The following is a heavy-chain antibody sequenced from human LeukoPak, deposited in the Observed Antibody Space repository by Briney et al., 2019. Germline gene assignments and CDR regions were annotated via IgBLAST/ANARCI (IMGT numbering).Heavy chain of an antibody. CDR2: IIPIFGTA. CDR3: ARRRGYSYGSLDY. CDR1: GGTFSSYA. V-gene: IGHV1-69*01. D-gene: IGHD5-18*01. J-gene: IGHJ4*02. Sequence: GASVKVSCKASGGTFSSYAISWVRQAPGQGLEWMGGIIPIFGTANYAQKFQGRVTIPADESTSTAYMELSSLRSEDTAVYYCARRRGYSYGSLDYWGQGTLVTVSS.